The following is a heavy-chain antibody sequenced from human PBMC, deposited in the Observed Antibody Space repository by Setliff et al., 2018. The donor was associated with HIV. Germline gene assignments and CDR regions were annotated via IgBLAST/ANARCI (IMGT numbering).Heavy chain of an antibody. D-gene: IGHD3-16*01. V-gene: IGHV3-23*01. CDR2: ISGSGSGT. Sequence: GGSLRLSCSASGFTFNTYGMSWVRQAPGKGLEWVSVISGSGSGTFYADSVKGRFTISRDNSKNTLYLQMNRLRVDDTAVYYCAKDGGEYFDYWGQGIVVTVSS. J-gene: IGHJ4*02. CDR3: AKDGGEYFDY. CDR1: GFTFNTYG.